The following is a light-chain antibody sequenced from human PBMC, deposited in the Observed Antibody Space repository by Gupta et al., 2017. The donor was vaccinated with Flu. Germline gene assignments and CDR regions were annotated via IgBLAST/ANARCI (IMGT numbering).Light chain of an antibody. Sequence: QSALTQPASVSGSPGQSITISCTGTRSDVGNYNLVSWYQHHPAKAPKLVIYEVNQRPAGISDRFSGSKSGNTASLTISGVQDEDEADYYCCVSDAGGSFVFGTGTKVT. J-gene: IGLJ1*01. CDR2: EVN. V-gene: IGLV2-23*02. CDR1: RSDVGNYNL. CDR3: CVSDAGGSFV.